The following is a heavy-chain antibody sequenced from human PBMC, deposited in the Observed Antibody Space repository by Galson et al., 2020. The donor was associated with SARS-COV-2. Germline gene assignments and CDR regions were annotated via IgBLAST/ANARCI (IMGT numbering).Heavy chain of an antibody. D-gene: IGHD6-25*01. CDR3: ARAPIETATIKIPSAFDY. Sequence: GESLKISCKGPGYSFTTNWIGWVRQMPGKGLEWMGIFYPGDSHTIYSPSFQGQVTISADKSINTAYLQWSSLKASDTAIYYCARAPIETATIKIPSAFDYWGQGTLVTVSS. CDR1: GYSFTTNW. J-gene: IGHJ4*02. CDR2: FYPGDSHT. V-gene: IGHV5-51*01.